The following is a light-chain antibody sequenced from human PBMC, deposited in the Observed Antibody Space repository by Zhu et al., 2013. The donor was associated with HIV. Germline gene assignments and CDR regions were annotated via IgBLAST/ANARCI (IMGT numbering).Light chain of an antibody. Sequence: ERVLTQSPATLSVSPGERATLSCRASQSVGTNLAWYHQKPGQAPRLLIYGASTRATGIPARFSGSGSGTEFTLTISSLQSEDFAVYSCQQYNNWPRTFGQGTKVEIK. CDR2: GAS. J-gene: IGKJ1*01. V-gene: IGKV3-15*01. CDR3: QQYNNWPRT. CDR1: QSVGTN.